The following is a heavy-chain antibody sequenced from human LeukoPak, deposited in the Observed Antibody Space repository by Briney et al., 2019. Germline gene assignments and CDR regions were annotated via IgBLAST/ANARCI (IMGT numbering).Heavy chain of an antibody. CDR1: GYSMSSGYV. D-gene: IGHD3-9*01. CDR3: ARVGAYDILPGHPAY. J-gene: IGHJ4*02. Sequence: SETLSLTCTVSGYSMSSGYVWGWIRQPPGKGPEWIGSIYHSGTAYYNPSLKSRVTISVDTSTNQFSLKLSSVTAADTAVYYCARVGAYDILPGHPAYWGQGTLVTVSS. CDR2: IYHSGTA. V-gene: IGHV4-38-2*02.